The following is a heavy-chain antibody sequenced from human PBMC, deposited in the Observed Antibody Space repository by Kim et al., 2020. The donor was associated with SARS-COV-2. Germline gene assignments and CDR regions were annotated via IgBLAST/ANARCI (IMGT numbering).Heavy chain of an antibody. Sequence: GESLKISCKGSGYSFATYWIGWVRQMPGKGLEWMGIIYPGDSNTRYGPSFQDQVTIPVDRSIRTAYLHWSSLKASDTATYHCSSSAPGPFAYWGAVTLVT. CDR3: SSSAPGPFAY. CDR1: GYSFATYW. CDR2: IYPGDSNT. V-gene: IGHV5-51*01. J-gene: IGHJ4*02.